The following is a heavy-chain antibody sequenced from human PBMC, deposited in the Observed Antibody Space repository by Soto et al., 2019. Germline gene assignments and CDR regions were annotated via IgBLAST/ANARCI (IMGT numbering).Heavy chain of an antibody. Sequence: QVQLVESGGGVAQPGRSLRLSCAASGFTFSSCGMHWVRQAPGKGLEWVAIVSYDGSNKYYAESVKGRFIISRDKSENTLYLQMNSLRAEDTAVYYCAKDLGSGKPYYYYAMDVWGQGTTVTVSS. CDR3: AKDLGSGKPYYYYAMDV. D-gene: IGHD3-10*01. CDR2: VSYDGSNK. CDR1: GFTFSSCG. V-gene: IGHV3-30*18. J-gene: IGHJ6*02.